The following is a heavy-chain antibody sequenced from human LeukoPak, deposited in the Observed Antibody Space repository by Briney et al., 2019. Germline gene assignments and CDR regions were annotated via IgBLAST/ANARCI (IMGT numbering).Heavy chain of an antibody. CDR1: GYTFTGYY. J-gene: IGHJ4*02. CDR3: ARNLPIVLMVFDY. D-gene: IGHD2-8*01. Sequence: ASVKVSCKASGYTFTGYYMHWVRQAPGQGLEWMGWINPNSGGTNYAQKFQGRVTMTRDTSISTAYMELSRLRSDDTVVYYCARNLPIVLMVFDYWGQGTLVTVSS. V-gene: IGHV1-2*02. CDR2: INPNSGGT.